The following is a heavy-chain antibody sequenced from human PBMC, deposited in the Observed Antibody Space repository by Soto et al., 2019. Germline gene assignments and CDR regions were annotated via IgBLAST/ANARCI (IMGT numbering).Heavy chain of an antibody. CDR3: ARDLESIAAEWDY. CDR1: GYTFTGYY. J-gene: IGHJ4*02. D-gene: IGHD6-13*01. V-gene: IGHV1-2*02. CDR2: INPNSGGT. Sequence: ASVKVSCKASGYTFTGYYMHWVRQAPGQGLEGMGWINPNSGGTNYAQKFQGRVTMTRDTSISTAYMELSRLRSDDTAVYYCARDLESIAAEWDYWGQGTLVTVSS.